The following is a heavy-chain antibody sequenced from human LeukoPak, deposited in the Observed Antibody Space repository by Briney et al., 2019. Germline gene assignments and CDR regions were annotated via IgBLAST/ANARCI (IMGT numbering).Heavy chain of an antibody. D-gene: IGHD1-26*01. CDR2: ISYDGSNK. CDR3: ARGEGVGAFDI. Sequence: GGSLRLSCAASGFTFSSYAMHWVRQAPGKGLEWVAVISYDGSNKYYADSVKGRFTISRDNAKNSLYLQMNSLRAEDTAVYYCARGEGVGAFDIWGQGTMVTVSS. V-gene: IGHV3-30*04. J-gene: IGHJ3*02. CDR1: GFTFSSYA.